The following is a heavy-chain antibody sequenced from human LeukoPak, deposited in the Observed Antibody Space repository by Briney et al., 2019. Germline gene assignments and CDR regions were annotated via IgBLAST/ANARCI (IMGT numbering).Heavy chain of an antibody. CDR3: EIAARPDFDY. V-gene: IGHV3-30*01. Sequence: PGGSLRLSCAASGFTFSSYAMHWVRQAPGKGLEWVAVISYDGSNKYYADSVKGRFTISRDNSKNTLYLQMNSLRAEDTAVYYCEIAARPDFDYWGQGTLVTVSS. CDR2: ISYDGSNK. D-gene: IGHD6-6*01. CDR1: GFTFSSYA. J-gene: IGHJ4*02.